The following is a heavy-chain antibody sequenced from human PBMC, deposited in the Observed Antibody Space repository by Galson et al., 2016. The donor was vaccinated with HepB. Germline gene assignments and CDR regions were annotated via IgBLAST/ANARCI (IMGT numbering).Heavy chain of an antibody. D-gene: IGHD5-18*01. CDR3: ASDPRQWQRGYNYGFXY. V-gene: IGHV3-30*03. J-gene: IGHJ4*01. CDR2: ISYDGXXK. CDR1: XXXFSTYX. Sequence: RLSXAASXXXFSTYXXXWVXXAPGKGLEXXXVISYDGXXKYHADSVKGRLTISRDNSKNTLYLQMHRLRFEDTAVYYCASDPRQWQRGYNYGFXYWGXXNLXXVSS.